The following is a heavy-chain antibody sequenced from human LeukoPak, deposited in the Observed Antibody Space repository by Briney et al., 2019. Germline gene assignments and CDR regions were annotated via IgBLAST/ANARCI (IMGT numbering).Heavy chain of an antibody. D-gene: IGHD6-6*01. V-gene: IGHV1-69*06. J-gene: IGHJ6*03. CDR3: GRSKRPPIVYGSSSVYFYYMDV. Sequence: ASVKVSCKASGGTFRNYAFSWVRQAPGQGLAWMGGLVPLFGTSNYAQNFRGGVTITADKSTSTVYMKLSNLRPEDTAVYFCGRSKRPPIVYGSSSVYFYYMDVWGSGTTVTVYS. CDR1: GGTFRNYA. CDR2: LVPLFGTS.